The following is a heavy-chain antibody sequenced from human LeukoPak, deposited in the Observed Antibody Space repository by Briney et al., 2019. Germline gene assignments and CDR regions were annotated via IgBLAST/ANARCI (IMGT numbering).Heavy chain of an antibody. J-gene: IGHJ4*02. Sequence: SETLSLTCTVSGGSISSSSYYWGWIRQPAGKGLEWIGRIYTSGSTNYNPSLKSRVIMSVDTSKNQFSLKLSSVTAADTAVYYCARDGFDILTGYFHYWGQGTLVTVSS. CDR2: IYTSGST. V-gene: IGHV4-61*02. D-gene: IGHD3-9*01. CDR1: GGSISSSSYY. CDR3: ARDGFDILTGYFHY.